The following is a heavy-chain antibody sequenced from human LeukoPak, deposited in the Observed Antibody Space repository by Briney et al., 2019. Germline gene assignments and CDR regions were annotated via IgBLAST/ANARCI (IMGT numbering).Heavy chain of an antibody. CDR3: ARDQHEIVVVPAAVDFDY. V-gene: IGHV1-18*01. J-gene: IGHJ4*02. CDR1: GYTFTSYG. Sequence: ASVKVSCKASGYTFTSYGISWVRQAPGQGLEWMGWISAYNGNTNYAQKLQGRVTMTTDTSTSTAYMDLRSLRSDDTAVYYCARDQHEIVVVPAAVDFDYWGQGTLVTVSS. CDR2: ISAYNGNT. D-gene: IGHD2-2*01.